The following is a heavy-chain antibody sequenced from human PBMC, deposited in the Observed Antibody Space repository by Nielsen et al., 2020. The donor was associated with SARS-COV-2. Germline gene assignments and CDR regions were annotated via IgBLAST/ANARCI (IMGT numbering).Heavy chain of an antibody. J-gene: IGHJ1*01. CDR1: GFTFSDTF. D-gene: IGHD2-8*02. CDR2: ISGSGSYT. CDR3: ARSGHCNGGICYFTEYFQD. V-gene: IGHV3-11*03. Sequence: GGSLRLSCTASGFTFSDTFMSWTRQAPGKGLEWASYISGSGSYTNNADSLKGRFTISRDNAKNSLYLQMDSLRAEDTAFYYCARSGHCNGGICYFTEYFQDWGQGTLVTVSS.